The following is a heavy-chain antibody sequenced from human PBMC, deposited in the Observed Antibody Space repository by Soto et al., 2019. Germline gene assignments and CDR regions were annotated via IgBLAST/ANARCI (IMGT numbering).Heavy chain of an antibody. Sequence: LRLSCEVSVLTFNTSGMHWVRQAPGKGLEWLAVISYDGATQYYGDTVKGRFTISRDNSKNTLFLHMGRLRAEDTAMYYCATKARVTNYLYYGMDVWGLGTTVTVSS. D-gene: IGHD2-21*02. V-gene: IGHV3-30*03. CDR2: ISYDGATQ. CDR3: ATKARVTNYLYYGMDV. CDR1: VLTFNTSG. J-gene: IGHJ6*02.